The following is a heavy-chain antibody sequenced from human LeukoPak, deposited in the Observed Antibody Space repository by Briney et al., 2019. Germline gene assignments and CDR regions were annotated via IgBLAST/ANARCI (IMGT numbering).Heavy chain of an antibody. V-gene: IGHV1-2*02. D-gene: IGHD6-13*01. J-gene: IGHJ5*02. Sequence: ASVKVSCKASGYTFTGYYMHWVRQAPGQGLEWMGWINPNSGGTNYAQKFLGRVTMTRDTSISTAYMELSRLRSDDTAVYYCARGGGDIAAARTDPWGQGTLVTVSS. CDR3: ARGGGDIAAARTDP. CDR1: GYTFTGYY. CDR2: INPNSGGT.